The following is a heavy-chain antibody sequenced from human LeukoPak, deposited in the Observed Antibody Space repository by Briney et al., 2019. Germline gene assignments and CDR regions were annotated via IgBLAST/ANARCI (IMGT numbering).Heavy chain of an antibody. CDR2: IYYSGST. CDR3: ARGGWYCSSTSCYYFDY. V-gene: IGHV4-59*01. CDR1: GGSISSYY. J-gene: IGHJ4*02. Sequence: SETLSLTCTVSGGSISSYYWSWIRQPPGKGLEWIGYIYYSGSTNYNPSLKSRVTISVDTSKNQFSLKPSSVTAADTAVYYCARGGWYCSSTSCYYFDYWGQGTLVTVSS. D-gene: IGHD2-2*01.